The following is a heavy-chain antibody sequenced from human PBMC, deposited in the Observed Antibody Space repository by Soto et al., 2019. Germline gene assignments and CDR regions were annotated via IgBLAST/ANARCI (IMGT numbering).Heavy chain of an antibody. CDR2: ISYDGSNK. V-gene: IGHV3-30-3*01. Sequence: PGGSLRLSCAASGFTFSSYAMHWVRQAPGKGLEWVAVISYDGSNKYYADSVKGRFTISRDNSKNTLYLQMNSLRAEDTAVYYCARDSGLYGTMFNLLPPDYWGQGTLVTVSS. D-gene: IGHD3-10*02. CDR3: ARDSGLYGTMFNLLPPDY. CDR1: GFTFSSYA. J-gene: IGHJ4*02.